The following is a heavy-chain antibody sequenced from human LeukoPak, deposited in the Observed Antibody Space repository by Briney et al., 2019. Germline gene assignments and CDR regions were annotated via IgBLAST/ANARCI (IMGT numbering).Heavy chain of an antibody. D-gene: IGHD3-3*01. V-gene: IGHV1-69*13. CDR2: IIPSFGTA. CDR3: ARDYITIFGVVINYYGMDV. CDR1: GGTLSSYA. Sequence: SVKVSCKASGGTLSSYAISWVRQAPGQGLEWMGGIIPSFGTANYAQKFQGRVTITADESTSTAYMELSSLRSEDTAVYYCARDYITIFGVVINYYGMDVWGQGTTVTVSS. J-gene: IGHJ6*02.